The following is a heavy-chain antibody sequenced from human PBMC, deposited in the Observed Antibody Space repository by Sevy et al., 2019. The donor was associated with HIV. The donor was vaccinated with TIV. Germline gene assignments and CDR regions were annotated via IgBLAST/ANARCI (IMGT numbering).Heavy chain of an antibody. Sequence: ASVKVSRKVSGSALTELAMHWVRQAPGKGLEWMATFDPEDGETFYAQKFQGRVTMTEDTSTDTAYLELVSLRSEDTAVYYCATTKDYYEGSGYPFDGWGQGTLVTVSS. CDR2: FDPEDGET. D-gene: IGHD3-22*01. CDR1: GSALTELA. V-gene: IGHV1-24*01. CDR3: ATTKDYYEGSGYPFDG. J-gene: IGHJ4*02.